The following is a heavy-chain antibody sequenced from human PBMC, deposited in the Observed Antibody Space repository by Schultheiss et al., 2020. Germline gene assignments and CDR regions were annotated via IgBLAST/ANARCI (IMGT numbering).Heavy chain of an antibody. Sequence: SETLSLTCAVSGGSISSSNWWSWVRQPPGKGLEWIGEIYHSGSTNYNPSLKSRVTMSVDTSKNQFSLKLSSVTAADTAVYYCARDRDGYVFDYWGQGTLVTVSS. CDR2: IYHSGST. D-gene: IGHD5-24*01. CDR3: ARDRDGYVFDY. CDR1: GGSISSSNW. J-gene: IGHJ4*02. V-gene: IGHV4-4*02.